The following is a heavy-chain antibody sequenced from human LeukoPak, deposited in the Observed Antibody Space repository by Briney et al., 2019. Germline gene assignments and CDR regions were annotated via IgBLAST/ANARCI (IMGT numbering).Heavy chain of an antibody. CDR3: ARRGASSGGLDY. V-gene: IGHV3-48*01. J-gene: IGHJ4*02. CDR2: ISGSSSTI. D-gene: IGHD6-19*01. Sequence: GGSLRLSCAASGFTFSSYSMNWVRQAPGKGLEWVSYISGSSSTIYYADSVKGRFTISRDNAKNSLYLQMNSLRAEDTAVYYCARRGASSGGLDYWGQGTLVTVSS. CDR1: GFTFSSYS.